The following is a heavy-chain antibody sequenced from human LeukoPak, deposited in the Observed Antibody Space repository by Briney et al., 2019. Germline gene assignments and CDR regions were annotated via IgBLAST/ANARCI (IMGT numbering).Heavy chain of an antibody. Sequence: GFLRTLRSGPGFNVSKNFKGLVRQASRKGVEGVSVIYSGGSTYYADSVKGRFTISRDNSKNTLYLQMNILRAEDTAVYYCAKDFWSADWFDPWGQGTLVTASS. J-gene: IGHJ5*02. CDR3: AKDFWSADWFDP. D-gene: IGHD3-3*01. CDR1: GFNVSKNF. CDR2: IYSGGST. V-gene: IGHV3-53*01.